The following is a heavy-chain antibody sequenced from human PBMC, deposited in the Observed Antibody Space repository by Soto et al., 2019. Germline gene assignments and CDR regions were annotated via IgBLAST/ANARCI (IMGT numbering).Heavy chain of an antibody. V-gene: IGHV3-23*01. J-gene: IGHJ4*02. Sequence: GGSLRLSCAASGFTFSSYGTSWVRQAPGKGLEWVSVISDSGAGTYYTDSVRGRFTISRDNSKNTVYLQMNSLRAEDTALYFCAKEKAPNGGDSLGYLDYWGQGTLVTVSS. CDR3: AKEKAPNGGDSLGYLDY. CDR1: GFTFSSYG. CDR2: ISDSGAGT. D-gene: IGHD4-17*01.